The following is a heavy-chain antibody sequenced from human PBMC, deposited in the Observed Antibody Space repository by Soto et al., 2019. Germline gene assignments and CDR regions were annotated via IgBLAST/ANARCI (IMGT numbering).Heavy chain of an antibody. CDR3: ALHYGSGSNYFYYGMDV. Sequence: QVQLVQSGAEVKKPGSSVKVSCKASGGTFSSYAISWVRQAPGHGLEWMGGIIPIFGTANYAQKFQGRVTITADESTSTAYMELSSLRSEDTAVYYCALHYGSGSNYFYYGMDVWGPGTTVTVSS. V-gene: IGHV1-69*12. CDR2: IIPIFGTA. D-gene: IGHD3-10*01. J-gene: IGHJ6*02. CDR1: GGTFSSYA.